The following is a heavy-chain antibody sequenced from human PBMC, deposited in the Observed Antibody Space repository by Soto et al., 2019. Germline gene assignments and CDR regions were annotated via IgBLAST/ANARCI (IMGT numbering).Heavy chain of an antibody. Sequence: EVQLLESGGGLVQPGGSLRLSCAASGFTFSSDAMSWVRQAPGKGLEWVSAISGSGDSTYYADSVKGRFTISRDNSKNTLYLQMNSLRAEDTAVYYCAKLRGHSGAIDYWGQGTLVTVSS. CDR1: GFTFSSDA. CDR2: ISGSGDST. D-gene: IGHD3-10*01. J-gene: IGHJ4*02. V-gene: IGHV3-23*01. CDR3: AKLRGHSGAIDY.